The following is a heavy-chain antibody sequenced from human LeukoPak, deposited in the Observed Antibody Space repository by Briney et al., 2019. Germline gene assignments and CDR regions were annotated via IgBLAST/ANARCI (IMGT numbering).Heavy chain of an antibody. V-gene: IGHV3-30*02. D-gene: IGHD2-2*01. J-gene: IGHJ4*02. Sequence: GGSLRLSCAASGFTFSSYGMRWVRQAPGKGLEWVAFIRYDGSNKYYADSVKGRFTISRDNSKNTLYLQMNSLTAEDTAVYYCAREYCSSTSCLLDFWGQGTLVTVSS. CDR2: IRYDGSNK. CDR1: GFTFSSYG. CDR3: AREYCSSTSCLLDF.